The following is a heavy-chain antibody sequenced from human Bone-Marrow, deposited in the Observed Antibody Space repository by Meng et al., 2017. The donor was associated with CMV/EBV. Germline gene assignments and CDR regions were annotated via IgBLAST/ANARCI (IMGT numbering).Heavy chain of an antibody. CDR1: GGTFSSYT. Sequence: SVKVSCKASGGTFSSYTVSGVRQAPGQGPEWMGGITPIFGAPNYAQRFQGRVTITTDGSTNTAYMELSSLRSEDTAVYYCARNTDLSGSYDYWGQGTLVTVSS. D-gene: IGHD1-26*01. V-gene: IGHV1-69*05. J-gene: IGHJ4*02. CDR2: ITPIFGAP. CDR3: ARNTDLSGSYDY.